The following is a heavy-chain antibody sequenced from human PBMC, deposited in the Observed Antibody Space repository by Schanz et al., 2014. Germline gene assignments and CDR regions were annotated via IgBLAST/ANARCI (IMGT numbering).Heavy chain of an antibody. J-gene: IGHJ5*02. Sequence: QVQLVQSGAEVKKPGSSVTVSCKASGDTLSSYGISWVRQAPGQGIEWMGRIIPNLGSANYAQKFQGRVTITADKSTSTVYMELSSLRSEDTAIYYCARGNTIFGVVILGWLDPWGQGTLVTVSS. CDR2: IIPNLGSA. D-gene: IGHD3-3*01. CDR3: ARGNTIFGVVILGWLDP. V-gene: IGHV1-69*04. CDR1: GDTLSSYG.